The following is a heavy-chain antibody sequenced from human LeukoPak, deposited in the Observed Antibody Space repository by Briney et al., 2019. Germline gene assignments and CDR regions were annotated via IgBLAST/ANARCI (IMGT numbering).Heavy chain of an antibody. V-gene: IGHV3-21*01. CDR3: ATSNDFWSAIDY. CDR2: ISGTSTYI. D-gene: IGHD3-3*01. J-gene: IGHJ4*02. Sequence: GGSLRLSCAASGFTFSSYSMNWVRQTPKKRLDWVSYISGTSTYIYYADSVKGRFTISRDNAKNSLYLQMNSLRAEDTAVYYCATSNDFWSAIDYWGQGTLVTVSS. CDR1: GFTFSSYS.